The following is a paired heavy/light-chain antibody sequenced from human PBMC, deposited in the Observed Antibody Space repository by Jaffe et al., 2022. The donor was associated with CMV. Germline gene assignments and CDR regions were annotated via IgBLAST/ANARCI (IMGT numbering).Heavy chain of an antibody. J-gene: IGHJ1*01. Sequence: EVHLEESGGGLVQPGGSLRLSCAASGFSFSSYEMNWVRQAPGRGLEWISNISTSGLATHYVESVKGRFIISRDNSKNSLYLQINNLRVDDTAFYYCVTGGYCINDLCGNVAYFQYWGQGTPVIVSS. D-gene: IGHD2-15*01. CDR2: ISTSGLAT. CDR1: GFSFSSYE. V-gene: IGHV3-48*03. CDR3: VTGGYCINDLCGNVAYFQY.
Light chain of an antibody. CDR1: QNVRNW. CDR3: QQYDTYPWT. CDR2: KAS. Sequence: DIQLTQSPSTLSSSVGDKVTLTCRASQNVRNWLAWYQQKPGKAPKLLMYKASTLESGVPLRFSGSGSETEFTLTISSLQPDDFATYYCQQYDTYPWTFGPGTRVEIK. J-gene: IGKJ1*01. V-gene: IGKV1-5*03.